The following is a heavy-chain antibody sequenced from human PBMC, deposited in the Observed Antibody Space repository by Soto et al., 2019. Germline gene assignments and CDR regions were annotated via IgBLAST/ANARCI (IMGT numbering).Heavy chain of an antibody. D-gene: IGHD3-9*01. V-gene: IGHV5-51*01. CDR3: ASSVLTGYPLAPSGGMDV. CDR1: GYSFTSYW. Sequence: GESLKISCKGSGYSFTSYWIGWARQMPGKGLEWMGIIYPGDSDTRYSPSFQGQVTISADKSISTAYLQWSSLKASDTAMYYCASSVLTGYPLAPSGGMDVWGQGTTVTVSS. J-gene: IGHJ6*02. CDR2: IYPGDSDT.